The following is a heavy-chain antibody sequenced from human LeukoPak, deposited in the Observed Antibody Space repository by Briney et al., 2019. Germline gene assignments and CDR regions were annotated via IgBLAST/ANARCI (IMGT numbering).Heavy chain of an antibody. J-gene: IGHJ4*02. CDR2: IYYSGST. D-gene: IGHD2-2*01. V-gene: IGHV4-30-4*01. CDR3: ARVVGDIVVVPAAAYYFDY. CDR1: GGSISSGDYY. Sequence: PSQTLSLTCTVSGGSISSGDYYWSWIRQPPGKGLEWIGCIYYSGSTYYNPSLKSRVTISVDTSKNQFSLKLSSVTAADTAVYYCARVVGDIVVVPAAAYYFDYWGQGTLVTVSP.